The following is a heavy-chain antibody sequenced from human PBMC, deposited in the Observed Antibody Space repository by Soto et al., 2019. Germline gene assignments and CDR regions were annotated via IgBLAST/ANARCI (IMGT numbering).Heavy chain of an antibody. CDR2: IYTSGST. V-gene: IGHV4-4*07. CDR1: GGSISSYY. Sequence: XETLSLTGTVSGGSISSYYWSGIRQPAGKGLEWIGRIYTSGSTNYNLSLKSRVTMSVDTSKNQFSLKLSSVIAADTAVYYCAREGSSGWYDPYYYYYYGMDVWGQGTTVTVSS. D-gene: IGHD6-19*01. J-gene: IGHJ6*02. CDR3: AREGSSGWYDPYYYYYYGMDV.